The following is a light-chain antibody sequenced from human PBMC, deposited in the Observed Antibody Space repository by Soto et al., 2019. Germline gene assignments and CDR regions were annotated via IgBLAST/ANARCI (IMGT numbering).Light chain of an antibody. CDR1: QSVRNN. J-gene: IGKJ4*01. V-gene: IGKV3-15*01. CDR2: GAS. CDR3: QQYHNWPLT. Sequence: IVMTQSPATLSVSPGERATVTCRASQSVRNNLAWYQQKPGQAPRLLIYGASTRATGIPARFSGSGYGTEFTLTISSLQSEDFAAYYCQQYHNWPLTFGGGTKVDIK.